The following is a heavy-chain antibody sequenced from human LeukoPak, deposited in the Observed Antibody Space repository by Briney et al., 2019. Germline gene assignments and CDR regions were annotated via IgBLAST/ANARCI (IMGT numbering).Heavy chain of an antibody. Sequence: SQTLSLTCTVSGGSISSGSYYWSWIRQPAGKGLEWIGRIYTSGSTNYNPSLKSRVTMSVDTSKNQFSLKLSSVTAADTAVYYCAREYYDYVWGSYRWNYYYYYMDVWGKGTTVTISS. CDR2: IYTSGST. D-gene: IGHD3-16*02. CDR1: GGSISSGSYY. CDR3: AREYYDYVWGSYRWNYYYYYMDV. V-gene: IGHV4-61*02. J-gene: IGHJ6*03.